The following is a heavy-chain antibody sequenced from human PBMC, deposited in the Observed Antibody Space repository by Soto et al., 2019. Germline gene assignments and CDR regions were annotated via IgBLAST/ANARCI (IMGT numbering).Heavy chain of an antibody. J-gene: IGHJ4*02. Sequence: GGSLRLSCADSGFTFSSYAMSWVRQAPGKGLEWVSAISGSGGSTYYADSVKGRFTISRDNSKNTLYLQMNSLRAEDTAVYYCAKSTYYDSSGPFDYWGQGTLVTVSS. CDR2: ISGSGGST. V-gene: IGHV3-23*01. D-gene: IGHD3-22*01. CDR1: GFTFSSYA. CDR3: AKSTYYDSSGPFDY.